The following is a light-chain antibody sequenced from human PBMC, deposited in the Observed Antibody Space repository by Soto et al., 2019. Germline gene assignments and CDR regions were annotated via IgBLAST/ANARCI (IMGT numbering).Light chain of an antibody. CDR1: SSDVGGYHY. J-gene: IGLJ2*01. V-gene: IGLV2-11*01. CDR2: DVN. Sequence: QSALTQPRSVSGSPGQSVTISCTGTSSDVGGYHYVSWYQHHPGKAPKIIIYDVNKRPSGVPDRFSGSKSGNTASLTISGLQTEDEADYYCCSYAVSYTLVFGEGTKVTVL. CDR3: CSYAVSYTLV.